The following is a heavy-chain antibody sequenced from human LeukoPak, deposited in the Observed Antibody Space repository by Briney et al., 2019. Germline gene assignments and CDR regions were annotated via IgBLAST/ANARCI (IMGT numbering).Heavy chain of an antibody. CDR2: IYYSGST. CDR3: ARGRRYFDY. Sequence: SETLSLTCTVSGGSISSYYWSWIRQPPGKGLEWIGYIYYSGSTNYNPSLKSRVTISVNTSKNQFSLKLSSVTAADTAVYYCARGRRYFDYWGQGTLVTVSS. CDR1: GGSISSYY. J-gene: IGHJ4*02. V-gene: IGHV4-59*08. D-gene: IGHD1-26*01.